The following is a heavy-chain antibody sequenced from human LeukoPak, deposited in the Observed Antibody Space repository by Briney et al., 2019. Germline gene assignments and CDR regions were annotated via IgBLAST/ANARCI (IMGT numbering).Heavy chain of an antibody. CDR3: AKAGRIVVVVAATPFDP. CDR1: GFTFSSYA. V-gene: IGHV3-23*01. Sequence: GGSLRLSYAASGFTFSSYAMSWVRQAPGKGLEWVSAISGSGGSTYYADSVKGRFTISRDNSKNTLYLQMNSLRAEDTAVYYCAKAGRIVVVVAATPFDPWGQGTLVTVSS. D-gene: IGHD2-15*01. CDR2: ISGSGGST. J-gene: IGHJ5*02.